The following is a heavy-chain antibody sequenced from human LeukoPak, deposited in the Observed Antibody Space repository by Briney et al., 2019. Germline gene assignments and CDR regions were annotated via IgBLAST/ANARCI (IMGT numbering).Heavy chain of an antibody. D-gene: IGHD6-13*01. CDR2: INPSGGST. CDR3: ARDASSSWYVGY. CDR1: GYTFTSYD. V-gene: IGHV1-46*01. Sequence: ASVKVSCKASGYTFTSYDINWVRQAPGQGLEWMGIINPSGGSTSYAQKFQGRVTMTRDTSTSTVYMELSSLRSEDTAVYYCARDASSSWYVGYWGQGTLVTVSS. J-gene: IGHJ4*02.